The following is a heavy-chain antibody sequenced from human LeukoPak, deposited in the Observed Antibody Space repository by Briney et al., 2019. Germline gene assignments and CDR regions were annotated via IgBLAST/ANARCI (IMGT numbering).Heavy chain of an antibody. J-gene: IGHJ5*02. CDR2: ISSSSSYI. Sequence: KPGGSLRLPCAASGFTFSSYSMNWVRQAPGKGLEWVSSISSSSSYIYYADSVKGRFTISRDNAKNSLYLQMNSLRAEDTAVYYCARDRKGFVVVPAARGNWFDPWGQGTLVTVSS. D-gene: IGHD2-2*01. CDR3: ARDRKGFVVVPAARGNWFDP. CDR1: GFTFSSYS. V-gene: IGHV3-21*01.